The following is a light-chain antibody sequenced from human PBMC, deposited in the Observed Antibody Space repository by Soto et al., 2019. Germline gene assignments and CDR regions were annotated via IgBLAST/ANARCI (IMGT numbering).Light chain of an antibody. Sequence: QSALTPPASVSVSPVQSITISCTGTSSDVGGYNYVSWYQQHPGKAPKLLMYDVSNRPSGVSNRFSGAKSGNTASLTISGLHAEADADYYYGAYTSSSTPVVFCGGTQLTVL. CDR3: GAYTSSSTPVV. CDR2: DVS. J-gene: IGLJ2*01. V-gene: IGLV2-14*01. CDR1: SSDVGGYNY.